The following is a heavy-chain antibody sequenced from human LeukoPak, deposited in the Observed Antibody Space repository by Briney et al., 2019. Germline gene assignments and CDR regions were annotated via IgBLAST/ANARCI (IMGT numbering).Heavy chain of an antibody. V-gene: IGHV3-23*01. CDR2: IIDSGATT. J-gene: IGHJ3*01. D-gene: IGHD1-14*01. CDR1: GFSFSSYA. CDR3: AKGKVNHDGAFDF. Sequence: GGSLRLSCAASGFSFSSYAMSWVRQAPGKGLEWVSGIIDSGATTYYADSVKGRFTISRDNSKRTLSLQMNSLRAEDTAIYYCAKGKVNHDGAFDFWGQGTMVTVSS.